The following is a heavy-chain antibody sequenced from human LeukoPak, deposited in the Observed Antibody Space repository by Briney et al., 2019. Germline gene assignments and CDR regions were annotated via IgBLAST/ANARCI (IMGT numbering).Heavy chain of an antibody. CDR3: AKSGSSVFWS. CDR1: GFTFTNHW. CDR2: IKEDGSEK. Sequence: QIGGSLRLSCAASGFTFTNHWMSWVRQAPGKGLEWVANIKEDGSEKYYVDSVKGRFTVSRDNVKNSLFLQMNSLRVGDTAVYYCAKSGSSVFWSWGQGTLVTVSS. J-gene: IGHJ5*02. D-gene: IGHD3-3*02. V-gene: IGHV3-7*03.